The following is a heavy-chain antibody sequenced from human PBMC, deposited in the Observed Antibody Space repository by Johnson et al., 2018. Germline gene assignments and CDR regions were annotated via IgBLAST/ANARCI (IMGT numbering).Heavy chain of an antibody. Sequence: VQLVQSGAEVKKPGESLKISCKGSGYSFTNYWIAWVRQMPGKGLEWMGVTYPGDSDSRYSPSFQGQVTNSADKSISTAYLQWSSLKASDTAMYYCGRMVFAVDYYSYYYIDVWGKGTTVTVSS. CDR3: GRMVFAVDYYSYYYIDV. CDR2: TYPGDSDS. D-gene: IGHD1-14*01. J-gene: IGHJ6*03. V-gene: IGHV5-51*03. CDR1: GYSFTNYW.